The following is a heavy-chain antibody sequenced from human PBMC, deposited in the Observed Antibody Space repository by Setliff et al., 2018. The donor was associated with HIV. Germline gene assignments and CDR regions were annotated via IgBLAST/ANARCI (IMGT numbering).Heavy chain of an antibody. D-gene: IGHD3-22*01. J-gene: IGHJ3*02. CDR3: ARLNSGLNAFDI. Sequence: PSETLSLTCTVSGGSISSYYWGWIRQPPGKGLEWIGYIYYSGSTNYNPSLKSRVTISVDTSKNQFSLKLSSVTAAGTAVYYCARLNSGLNAFDIWGQGTMVTVSS. CDR2: IYYSGST. V-gene: IGHV4-59*08. CDR1: GGSISSYY.